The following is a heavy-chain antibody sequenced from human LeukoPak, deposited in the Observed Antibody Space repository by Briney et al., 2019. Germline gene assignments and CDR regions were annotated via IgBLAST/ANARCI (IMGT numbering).Heavy chain of an antibody. V-gene: IGHV1-69*13. D-gene: IGHD3-10*01. CDR3: ARDPHGSGSYYTLGY. CDR1: GGTFSSYA. J-gene: IGHJ4*02. CDR2: IIPIFGTA. Sequence: ASVKVSCKASGGTFSSYAISWVRQAPGQGLEWRGGIIPIFGTANYAQKFQGRVTITADESTSTAYMELSSLRSEDTAVYYCARDPHGSGSYYTLGYWGQGTLVTVSS.